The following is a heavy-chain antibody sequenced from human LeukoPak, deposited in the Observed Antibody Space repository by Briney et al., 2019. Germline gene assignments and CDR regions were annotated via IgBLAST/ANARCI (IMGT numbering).Heavy chain of an antibody. CDR2: IYYSGST. V-gene: IGHV4-31*03. Sequence: SETLPLTCTVSGGSISSGGYYWSWIRQHPGKGLEWIGYIYYSGSTYYNPSLKSRVTISVDTSKNQFSLKLSSVTAADTAVYYCARFQLDNWFDPWGQGTLVTVSS. D-gene: IGHD1-1*01. J-gene: IGHJ5*02. CDR3: ARFQLDNWFDP. CDR1: GGSISSGGYY.